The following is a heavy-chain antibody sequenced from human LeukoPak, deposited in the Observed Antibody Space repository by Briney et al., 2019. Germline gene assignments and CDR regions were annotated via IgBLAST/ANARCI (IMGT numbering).Heavy chain of an antibody. J-gene: IGHJ4*02. V-gene: IGHV3-9*01. D-gene: IGHD3-22*01. CDR2: ISWNSGTI. CDR3: AKDAYYNIRGLDY. CDR1: GFTFDDYA. Sequence: SGGSLRLSCAASGFTFDDYAMHWVRQAPGKGLEWVSGISWNSGTIGYGDSVRGRFTISRDSAKNSLYLHMNSLRVEDTAFYYCAKDAYYNIRGLDYGGQGTLVTVS.